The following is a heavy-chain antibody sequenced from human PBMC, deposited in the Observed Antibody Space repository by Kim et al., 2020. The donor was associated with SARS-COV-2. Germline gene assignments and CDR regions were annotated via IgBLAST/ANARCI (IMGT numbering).Heavy chain of an antibody. Sequence: GESLKISCKGSGYSFTSYWIGWVRQMPGKGLEWMGNIYPGDSDTRYSPSFQGQVTISADKSISTAYLQWSSLKASDTAMYYCARTGGPELRYFDWLPPGGDYLVQGTLVTVSS. D-gene: IGHD3-9*01. V-gene: IGHV5-51*01. CDR3: ARTGGPELRYFDWLPPGGDY. CDR2: IYPGDSDT. J-gene: IGHJ4*02. CDR1: GYSFTSYW.